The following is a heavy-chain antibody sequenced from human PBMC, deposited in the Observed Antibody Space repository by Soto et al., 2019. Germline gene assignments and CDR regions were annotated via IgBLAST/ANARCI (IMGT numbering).Heavy chain of an antibody. D-gene: IGHD6-13*01. V-gene: IGHV3-33*01. Sequence: GGSLRLSCAASGFTFSSYGMHWVRQAPGKGLEWVAVIWYDGSNKYYADSVKGRFTISRDNSKNTLYLQMNSLRAEDTAVYYCARDSLAAADYYYYYYGMDVWGQGTTVTVSS. CDR1: GFTFSSYG. CDR2: IWYDGSNK. J-gene: IGHJ6*02. CDR3: ARDSLAAADYYYYYYGMDV.